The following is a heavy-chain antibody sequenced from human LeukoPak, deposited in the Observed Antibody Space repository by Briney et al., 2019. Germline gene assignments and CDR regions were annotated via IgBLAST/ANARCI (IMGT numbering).Heavy chain of an antibody. CDR2: IWYDGSNK. Sequence: GGSLRLSCAASGFTFSTYGMHWVRQAPGKGLEWVAFIWYDGSNKYYADSVKGRFTISRDNSKNTLYLQMNSLRAEDTAVYYCARDIYDSSGYYYGVSDCWGQGALVTVSS. CDR1: GFTFSTYG. CDR3: ARDIYDSSGYYYGVSDC. D-gene: IGHD3-22*01. V-gene: IGHV3-33*01. J-gene: IGHJ4*02.